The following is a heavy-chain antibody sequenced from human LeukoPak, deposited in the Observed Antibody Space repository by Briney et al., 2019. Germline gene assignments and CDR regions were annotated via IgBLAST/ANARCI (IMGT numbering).Heavy chain of an antibody. CDR1: GFAFSSYA. Sequence: GGSLRLSCAASGFAFSSYAMHWVRQAPGKGLEYVSAISSNGGSTYYANSVKGRFTISRDNSKNTLYLQMGSLRAEDMAVYYCARDGVRYYDFWSGSNWFDPWGQGTLVTVSS. CDR3: ARDGVRYYDFWSGSNWFDP. J-gene: IGHJ5*02. D-gene: IGHD3-3*01. V-gene: IGHV3-64*01. CDR2: ISSNGGST.